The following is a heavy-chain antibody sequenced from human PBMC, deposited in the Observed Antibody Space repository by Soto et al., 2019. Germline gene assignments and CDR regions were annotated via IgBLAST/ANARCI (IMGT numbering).Heavy chain of an antibody. J-gene: IGHJ4*02. Sequence: GSLRISCSASGFSFISYSIVWVRQVPGKGLEWVAVISSGGCDTCYSASFKGRVTISADNSINTAYLQWNSLRAADTAVYYCEGEHGIGQDFTDYWCLGTLVTVSA. CDR3: EGEHGIGQDFTDY. CDR1: GFSFISYS. V-gene: IGHV5-51*01. CDR2: ISSGGCDT.